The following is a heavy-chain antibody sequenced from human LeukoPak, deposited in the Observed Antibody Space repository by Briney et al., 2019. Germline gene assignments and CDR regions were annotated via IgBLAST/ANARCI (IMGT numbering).Heavy chain of an antibody. CDR2: IKQDGSET. D-gene: IGHD6-19*01. V-gene: IGHV3-7*01. CDR3: ARQRGSGCLDY. CDR1: RFTLSNYW. Sequence: GGSLRLSCAASRFTLSNYWMSWVRQAPGKGLEWVVNIKQDGSETYYVDSVKGRFTISRDNAKNSLSLQMNSLRAEDTAVYYCARQRGSGCLDYWGQGTLVTVSS. J-gene: IGHJ4*02.